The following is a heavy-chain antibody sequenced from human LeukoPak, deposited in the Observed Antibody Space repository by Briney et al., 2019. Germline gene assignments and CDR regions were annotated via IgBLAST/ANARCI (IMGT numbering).Heavy chain of an antibody. D-gene: IGHD3-10*02. V-gene: IGHV3-30*04. CDR1: GFTFSSYA. J-gene: IGHJ6*04. CDR3: AELGITMIGGV. Sequence: GGTLRLSCAASGFTFSSYAMHWVRQAPGKGLEWVAVISYDGSNKYYADSVKGRFTISRDNSKNTLYLQMNSLRAEDTAVYYCAELGITMIGGVWGKGTTVTVSS. CDR2: ISYDGSNK.